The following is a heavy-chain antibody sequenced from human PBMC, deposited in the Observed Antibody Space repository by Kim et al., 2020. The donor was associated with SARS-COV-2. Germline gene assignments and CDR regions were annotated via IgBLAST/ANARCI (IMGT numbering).Heavy chain of an antibody. V-gene: IGHV3-7*01. CDR2: IKEDGHEK. CDR1: GFTFSTCW. CDR3: AAACRAPFDY. Sequence: GGSLRLSCVASGFTFSTCWMNWVRQVPGKGLEWVANIKEDGHEKYYVDSVKGRFTISRDNAKKSLYLQMNSLRVEDTAVYYCAAACRAPFDYWGQGILVTVSS. D-gene: IGHD2-15*01. J-gene: IGHJ4*02.